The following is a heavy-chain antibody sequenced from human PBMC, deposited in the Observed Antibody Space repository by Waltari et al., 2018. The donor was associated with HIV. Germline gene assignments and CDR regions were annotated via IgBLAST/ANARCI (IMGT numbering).Heavy chain of an antibody. V-gene: IGHV4-39*01. D-gene: IGHD1-26*01. CDR1: GGSVSSSSYF. Sequence: QLQLQESGPGLVKPSETLSLTCTVSGGSVSSSSYFWGWIRQPPGKGLEWVGRIYYTGRAYYNPSLKSRVTISVDTSKNQFSLKVTSVTAAVTAVYYCARHALRVGAAYWNFDLWGRGTLVTVSS. CDR3: ARHALRVGAAYWNFDL. J-gene: IGHJ2*01. CDR2: IYYTGRA.